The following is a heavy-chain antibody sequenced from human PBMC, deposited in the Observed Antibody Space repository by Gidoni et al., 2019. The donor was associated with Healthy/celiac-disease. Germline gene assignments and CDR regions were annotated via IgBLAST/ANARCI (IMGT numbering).Heavy chain of an antibody. CDR1: GFPFSSYW. D-gene: IGHD3-3*01. J-gene: IGHJ6*03. CDR3: ARGYDFWSGYVDWYYMDV. CDR2: IKQDGSEK. Sequence: EVQLVESGGGLFQPGGSLRLSCAASGFPFSSYWMRWVRQAPGKGLEWVDNIKQDGSEKYYVDSVKGRFTISRDNAKNSLYLQMNSLRAEDTAVYYCARGYDFWSGYVDWYYMDVWGKGTTVTVSS. V-gene: IGHV3-7*01.